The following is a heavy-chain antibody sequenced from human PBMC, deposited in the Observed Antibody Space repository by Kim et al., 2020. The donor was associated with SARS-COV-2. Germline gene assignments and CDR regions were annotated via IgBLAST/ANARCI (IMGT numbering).Heavy chain of an antibody. D-gene: IGHD3-22*01. CDR2: LSGSGANT. CDR3: AKGDQTVLYYDRGYDY. V-gene: IGHV3-23*01. CDR1: GFTFSSYA. Sequence: GGSLRLSCAASGFTFSSYALSWVRQAPGKGLEWVSGLSGSGANTYYADSVKGRFTISRDNSKSMLYLWMTSLKVEDMAVCYCAKGDQTVLYYDRGYDYWGQGTLVTVSS. J-gene: IGHJ4*02.